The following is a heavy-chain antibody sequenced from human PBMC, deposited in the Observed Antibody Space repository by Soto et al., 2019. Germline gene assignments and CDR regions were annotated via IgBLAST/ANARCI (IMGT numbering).Heavy chain of an antibody. CDR1: GFIFSSYG. CDR3: AKVGKCIAPPPPDHFYYGMDV. Sequence: QVQLVESGGGVVQPGRSLRLSCAASGFIFSSYGINWVRQAPGKGLEWVAVISYDGSNKYYAESVKGRFTISRENSKKTLYRPMNSLRAEETAVYYCAKVGKCIAPPPPDHFYYGMDVWGQGTTVTVS. CDR2: ISYDGSNK. V-gene: IGHV3-30*18. J-gene: IGHJ6*02. D-gene: IGHD1-26*01.